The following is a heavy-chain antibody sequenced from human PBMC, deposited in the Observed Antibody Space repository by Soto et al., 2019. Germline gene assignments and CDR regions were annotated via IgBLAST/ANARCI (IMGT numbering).Heavy chain of an antibody. CDR2: IIPIFRTA. CDR3: ASVETQRYYDGVDV. D-gene: IGHD2-15*01. Sequence: QVQLVQSGAEVTKPGSSVKVSCKASGGTFSSYAISWVRQAPGQGLEWMGGIIPIFRTADYAQKLQCRVKITADESTGTAYMELSSLRSEDTAVYYCASVETQRYYDGVDVWGQGTTVTVSS. V-gene: IGHV1-69*12. J-gene: IGHJ6*02. CDR1: GGTFSSYA.